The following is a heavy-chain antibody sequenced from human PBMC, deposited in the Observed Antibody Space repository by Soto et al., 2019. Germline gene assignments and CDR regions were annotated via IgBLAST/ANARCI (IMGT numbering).Heavy chain of an antibody. CDR2: ISGSGGTT. CDR3: AKDRTTAGTTVRFDP. D-gene: IGHD1-1*01. J-gene: IGHJ5*02. CDR1: GFTFGTYA. Sequence: GSLRLSCAASGFTFGTYAMSWVRQAPGKGLEWVSSISGSGGTTYYADSVKGRFTISRDNSKNTLYLQMNSLRAEDTAVYYCAKDRTTAGTTVRFDPWGQGTLVTVSS. V-gene: IGHV3-23*01.